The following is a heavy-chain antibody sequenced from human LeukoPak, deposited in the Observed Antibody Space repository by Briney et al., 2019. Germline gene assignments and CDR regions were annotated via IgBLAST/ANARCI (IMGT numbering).Heavy chain of an antibody. CDR3: ARTAPFGRFGELSSFFDY. Sequence: ASLKVSCKASRYTFTSYGVRWVCQAPGQGLEWLGWISDYNGNINYAQKLQGRGNMTTDTSKSTAYMELRSLRSDDAAVYYCARTAPFGRFGELSSFFDYWGQGTLVTVSS. J-gene: IGHJ4*02. CDR2: ISDYNGNI. D-gene: IGHD3-10*01. CDR1: RYTFTSYG. V-gene: IGHV1-18*04.